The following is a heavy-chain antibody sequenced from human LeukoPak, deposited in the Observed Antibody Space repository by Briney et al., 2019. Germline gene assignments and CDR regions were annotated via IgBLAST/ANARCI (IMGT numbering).Heavy chain of an antibody. CDR1: GFTFSSYA. CDR2: ISGSGGST. CDR3: AKDSWVAGTSFFDY. Sequence: PGGSLRLSCAASGFTFSSYAMSWARQAPGKGLEWVSAISGSGGSTYYADSVKGRFTISRDNSKNTLYLQMNSLRAEDTAVYYCAKDSWVAGTSFFDYWGQGTLVTVSS. V-gene: IGHV3-23*01. D-gene: IGHD6-19*01. J-gene: IGHJ4*02.